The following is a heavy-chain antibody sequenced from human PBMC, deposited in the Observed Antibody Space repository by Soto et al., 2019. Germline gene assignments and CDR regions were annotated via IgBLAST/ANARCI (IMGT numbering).Heavy chain of an antibody. CDR3: ARSYCSSTSCYEGNYMDV. J-gene: IGHJ6*03. D-gene: IGHD2-2*01. CDR1: GYTFTGYY. V-gene: IGHV1-2*04. CDR2: INPNSGGT. Sequence: QVQLVQSGAEVKKPGASVKVSCKASGYTFTGYYMHWVRQAPGQGLEWMGWINPNSGGTNYAQKFQGWVTMTRDTSISTAYMELSRLRSDDTAVYYRARSYCSSTSCYEGNYMDVWGKGTTVTVSS.